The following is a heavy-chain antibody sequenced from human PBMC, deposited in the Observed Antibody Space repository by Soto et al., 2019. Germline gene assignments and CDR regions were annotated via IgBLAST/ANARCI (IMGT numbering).Heavy chain of an antibody. J-gene: IGHJ2*01. D-gene: IGHD4-4*01. CDR3: ARRTVAHWYFDL. Sequence: ASAKVSCKASGYTFTSYGISWVRQAPGQGLEWMGWMNGNRDNTGYAQKFEGRLTMTKDTSTSTAYMELSGLTSEDTAVYYCARRTVAHWYFDLWGRGTPVTVSS. CDR2: MNGNRDNT. V-gene: IGHV1-8*02. CDR1: GYTFTSYG.